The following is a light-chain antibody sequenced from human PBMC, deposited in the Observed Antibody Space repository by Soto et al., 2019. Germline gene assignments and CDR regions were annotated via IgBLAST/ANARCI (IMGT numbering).Light chain of an antibody. V-gene: IGLV3-1*01. CDR2: QDS. CDR1: KLGDKY. J-gene: IGLJ2*01. Sequence: SYELTQPPSVSVSPGQTASITCSGDKLGDKYACWYQQKPGQSPVLVIYQDSKRPSGIPERFSGSTSGNTATLTISGTQAMDEADYYCQAGDSSVVFGGGTKLTVL. CDR3: QAGDSSVV.